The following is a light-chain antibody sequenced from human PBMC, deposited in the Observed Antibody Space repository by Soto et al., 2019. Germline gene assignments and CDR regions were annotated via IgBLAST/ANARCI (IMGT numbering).Light chain of an antibody. J-gene: IGKJ1*01. CDR1: QSIDTW. Sequence: DIQMTQSPSTLSASVGDRVTITCRASQSIDTWMAWYQQKPGKAPKLLIYKASSLESGVPSRFSGSGSGTEITLTISSLQPDDFATYYCQQYNSLFGQGTKVEIK. CDR2: KAS. CDR3: QQYNSL. V-gene: IGKV1-5*03.